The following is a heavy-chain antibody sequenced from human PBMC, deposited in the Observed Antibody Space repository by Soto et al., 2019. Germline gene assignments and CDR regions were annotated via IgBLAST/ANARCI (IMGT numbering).Heavy chain of an antibody. Sequence: QVELVKSGRGVVQPGRSLRLSCAASGFTFSSYGMHWVRQAPGKGLDWVAVIWYDGSDKYYADSVKGRFTISRDNSRNTLYLQINSLRDEDTAVYYCARAAAGNSPFDYWGQGTLVTVSS. CDR3: ARAAAGNSPFDY. CDR2: IWYDGSDK. V-gene: IGHV3-33*01. D-gene: IGHD6-13*01. CDR1: GFTFSSYG. J-gene: IGHJ4*02.